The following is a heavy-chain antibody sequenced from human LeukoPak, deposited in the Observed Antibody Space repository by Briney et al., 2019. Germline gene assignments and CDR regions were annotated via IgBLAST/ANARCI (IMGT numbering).Heavy chain of an antibody. Sequence: PSETLSLTCTVSGGSIGSSDYYWSWIRQPPGKGLEWIGEINHSGSTNYNPSLKSRVTISVDTSKNQFSLKLSSVTAADTAVYYCARYGGWYVVDYWGQGTLVTVSS. CDR3: ARYGGWYVVDY. CDR1: GGSIGSSDYY. J-gene: IGHJ4*02. D-gene: IGHD6-19*01. CDR2: INHSGST. V-gene: IGHV4-39*07.